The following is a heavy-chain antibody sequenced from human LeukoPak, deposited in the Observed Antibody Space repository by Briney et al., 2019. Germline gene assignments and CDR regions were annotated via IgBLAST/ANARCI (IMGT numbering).Heavy chain of an antibody. CDR2: ISYDGSNK. Sequence: GRSLRLSCAAPGFTFSSYAMHWVRQAPGKGLEWVAVISYDGSNKYYADSVKGRFTISRDNSKNTLYLQMNSLRAEDTAVYYCARDKPYFDYWGQGTLVTVSS. J-gene: IGHJ4*02. V-gene: IGHV3-30-3*01. CDR1: GFTFSSYA. CDR3: ARDKPYFDY.